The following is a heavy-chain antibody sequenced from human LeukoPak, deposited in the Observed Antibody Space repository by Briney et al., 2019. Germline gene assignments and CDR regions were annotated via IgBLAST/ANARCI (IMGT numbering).Heavy chain of an antibody. D-gene: IGHD1-1*01. CDR3: VRGQLERPFDFYYGMDV. CDR1: GSAFSSYW. V-gene: IGHV3-74*01. CDR2: INGDESRS. Sequence: GGSLRLSCVAYGSAFSSYWMHWVRQGAGKGLVWVARINGDESRSTYADSVRDRFTISRDNAKNTLYLQMNSLRAEDTAVYYCVRGQLERPFDFYYGMDVWGKGTTVTVSS. J-gene: IGHJ6*04.